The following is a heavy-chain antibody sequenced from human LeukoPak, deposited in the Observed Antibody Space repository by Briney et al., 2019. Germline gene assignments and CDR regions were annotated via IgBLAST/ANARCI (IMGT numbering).Heavy chain of an antibody. CDR2: ISWNSGSI. J-gene: IGHJ4*02. Sequence: GGSLRLSCAASGFTFDVYAMHWVRQAPGKGLEWVSGISWNSGSIMYADSVKGRFTISRDNAKNSLYLRMNSLRAEDMALYYCAKDIYGGNSFAWNFDYWGQGTLVTVSS. V-gene: IGHV3-9*03. CDR1: GFTFDVYA. CDR3: AKDIYGGNSFAWNFDY. D-gene: IGHD4-23*01.